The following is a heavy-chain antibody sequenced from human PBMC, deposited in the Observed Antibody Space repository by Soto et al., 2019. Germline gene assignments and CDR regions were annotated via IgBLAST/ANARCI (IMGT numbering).Heavy chain of an antibody. CDR3: ASLVVVAGTRSWYFDH. CDR1: GGSFSGYY. V-gene: IGHV4-34*01. J-gene: IGHJ2*01. CDR2: INHSGST. Sequence: QVQLQQWGAGLLKPSETLSLTCAVYGGSFSGYYWSWIRQPPGKGLEWIGEINHSGSTNYNPSLKSRVTISVDTSKNQFSLKLSSVTAADTAVYYCASLVVVAGTRSWYFDHWGRGTLVTVSS. D-gene: IGHD2-15*01.